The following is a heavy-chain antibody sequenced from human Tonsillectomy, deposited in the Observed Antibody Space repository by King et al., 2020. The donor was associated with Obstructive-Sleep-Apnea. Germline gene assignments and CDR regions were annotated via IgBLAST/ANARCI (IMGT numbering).Heavy chain of an antibody. CDR3: AKGGYEYYYQNGMDV. Sequence: VQLVESGGGVVQPGRSLRLSCAASGFTFSSYGMHWVRQAPGKGLEWVAVISFDGRNEYYADFVKGRCTISRDNTKNTLYLQINSLRAEDTALYYCAKGGYEYYYQNGMDVWGQGTKVTVSS. CDR1: GFTFSSYG. V-gene: IGHV3-30*18. J-gene: IGHJ6*02. D-gene: IGHD5-12*01. CDR2: ISFDGRNE.